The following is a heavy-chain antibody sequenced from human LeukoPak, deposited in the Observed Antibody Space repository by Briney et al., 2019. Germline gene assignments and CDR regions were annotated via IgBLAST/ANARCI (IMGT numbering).Heavy chain of an antibody. CDR3: ARRRYSSSSGWFDP. D-gene: IGHD6-6*01. Sequence: SETLSVTCTVSGGSISSSSYYWGWIRQPPGKGLEWIGSIYYSGSTYYNPSLKSRVTISVDTSKNQFSLKLSSVTAADTAVYYCARRRYSSSSGWFDPWGQGTLVTVSS. CDR2: IYYSGST. V-gene: IGHV4-39*01. J-gene: IGHJ5*02. CDR1: GGSISSSSYY.